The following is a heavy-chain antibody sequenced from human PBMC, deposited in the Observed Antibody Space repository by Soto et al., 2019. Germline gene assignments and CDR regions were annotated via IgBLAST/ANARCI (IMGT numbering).Heavy chain of an antibody. V-gene: IGHV4-59*08. CDR1: GGSMSSYY. D-gene: IGHD3-22*01. J-gene: IGHJ4*02. CDR3: ARAVPYYYDSSGYYNY. Sequence: PSETLSLTCTVSGGSMSSYYWSWIRQPPGKGLEWIGYIYYSGSTYYNPSLKSRVTISVDTSKNQFSLKLSSVTAADTAVYYCARAVPYYYDSSGYYNYWGQGTLVTVSS. CDR2: IYYSGST.